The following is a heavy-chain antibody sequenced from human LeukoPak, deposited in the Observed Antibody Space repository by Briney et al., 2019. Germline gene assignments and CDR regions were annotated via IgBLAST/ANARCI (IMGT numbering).Heavy chain of an antibody. J-gene: IGHJ5*02. CDR1: GGSFSGYY. D-gene: IGHD4-17*01. Sequence: SETLSLTCAVYGGSFSGYYWSWIRQPPGKGLEWIGEINHSGSTNYNPSLKSRVTISVDTSKNQFSLKLSSVTAADTAVYYCARGHYGESYNWFDPWGREPWSPSPQ. V-gene: IGHV4-34*01. CDR3: ARGHYGESYNWFDP. CDR2: INHSGST.